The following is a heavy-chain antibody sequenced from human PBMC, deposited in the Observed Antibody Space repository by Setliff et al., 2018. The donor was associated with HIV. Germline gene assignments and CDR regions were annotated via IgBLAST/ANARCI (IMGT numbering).Heavy chain of an antibody. V-gene: IGHV5-51*01. J-gene: IGHJ3*02. Sequence: GESLKISCTGSGYGFSNHWIGWVRQMPGRGLEWMGIIYPQDSDTRYSPSFEGHVTISADRSRNTAYLQWTALMASDTAMYYCARHTIDISLLVVQDPGPFDIWGRGTMVTVSS. CDR1: GYGFSNHW. D-gene: IGHD3-10*01. CDR2: IYPQDSDT. CDR3: ARHTIDISLLVVQDPGPFDI.